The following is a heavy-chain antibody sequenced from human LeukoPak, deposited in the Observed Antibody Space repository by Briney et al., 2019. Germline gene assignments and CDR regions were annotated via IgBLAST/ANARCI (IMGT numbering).Heavy chain of an antibody. J-gene: IGHJ4*02. V-gene: IGHV3-15*01. CDR2: IKRQMDGATT. D-gene: IGHD2-8*01. Sequence: PGDSLRLSCVASGFSFSEDWMNWVRQAPGRGLERLGRIKRQMDGATTDYAAPVKGRFTISRDDSKNTLSLQMNSLKTEDTAIYYCMTERYWPNGGYVHWGQGTLVTVSS. CDR3: MTERYWPNGGYVH. CDR1: GFSFSEDW.